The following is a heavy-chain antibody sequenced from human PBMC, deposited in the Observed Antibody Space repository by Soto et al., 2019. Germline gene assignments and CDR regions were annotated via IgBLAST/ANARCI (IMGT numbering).Heavy chain of an antibody. Sequence: GGSLRLSCAASGFTFSDYYMSWIRQAPGKGLEWVSYISSSSSYTNYADSVKGRFTISRDNAKNSLYLQMNSLRAEDTAVYYCAKSGSGSSHYYFDYWGQGTLVTVSS. V-gene: IGHV3-11*03. J-gene: IGHJ4*02. CDR2: ISSSSSYT. CDR1: GFTFSDYY. CDR3: AKSGSGSSHYYFDY. D-gene: IGHD3-10*01.